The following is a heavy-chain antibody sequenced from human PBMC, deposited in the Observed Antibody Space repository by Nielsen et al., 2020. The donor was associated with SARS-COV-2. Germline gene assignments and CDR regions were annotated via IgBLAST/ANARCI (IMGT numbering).Heavy chain of an antibody. Sequence: SETLSLTCTVSGGSISSYCWSWIRQPPGKGLEWIGYIYYSGSTNYNPSLKSRVTISVDTSKNQFSLKLSSVTAADTAVYYCVRGSGWYGEYFDLWGRGTLVTVSS. J-gene: IGHJ2*01. CDR3: VRGSGWYGEYFDL. CDR2: IYYSGST. CDR1: GGSISSYC. V-gene: IGHV4-59*01. D-gene: IGHD6-19*01.